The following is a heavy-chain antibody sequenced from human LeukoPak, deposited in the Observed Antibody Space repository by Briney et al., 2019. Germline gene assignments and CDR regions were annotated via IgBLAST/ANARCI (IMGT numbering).Heavy chain of an antibody. CDR2: IRDVGSEK. CDR3: ASAYGSEGANGYFDY. D-gene: IGHD3-10*01. V-gene: IGHV3-30*02. CDR1: GVTFSNYG. Sequence: GGSLRLSCTASGVTFSNYGMHWVRQAPGKGLEWVAFIRDVGSEKYYADSVKGRFNIPRDKSKNTLYLQMNSLRDEDTAVYYCASAYGSEGANGYFDYWGQGTLVTVSS. J-gene: IGHJ4*02.